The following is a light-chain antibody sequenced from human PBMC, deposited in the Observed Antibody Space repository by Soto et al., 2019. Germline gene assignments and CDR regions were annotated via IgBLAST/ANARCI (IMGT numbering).Light chain of an antibody. Sequence: DIQMTQSPSSLSASVGYTVTITCRASQGISTLLAWYQQKPGKAPKSLIYFASSLQSGVPSRFSGSGSGTEFTLTISSLQPDDFATYYCQQYNDYSAWTFGQGTKVDIK. J-gene: IGKJ1*01. CDR2: FAS. CDR3: QQYNDYSAWT. CDR1: QGISTL. V-gene: IGKV1D-16*01.